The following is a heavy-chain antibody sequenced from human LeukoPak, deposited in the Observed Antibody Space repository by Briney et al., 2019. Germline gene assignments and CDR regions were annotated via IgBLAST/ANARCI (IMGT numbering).Heavy chain of an antibody. D-gene: IGHD4/OR15-4a*01. Sequence: SETLSLTCTVSGGAISGYYWSWIRQPPGEGLEWSGYIYYSGTTDYSPSLRSRVTMSVDTSKSQFSLKLSSVTAADTAVYYCARMGAIAGASANPDHWGQGTLVTVSS. CDR2: IYYSGTT. CDR3: ARMGAIAGASANPDH. V-gene: IGHV4-59*01. J-gene: IGHJ4*02. CDR1: GGAISGYY.